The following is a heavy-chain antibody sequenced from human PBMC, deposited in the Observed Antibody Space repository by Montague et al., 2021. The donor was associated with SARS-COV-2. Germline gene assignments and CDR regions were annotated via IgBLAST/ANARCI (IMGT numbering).Heavy chain of an antibody. CDR3: ARLKVAPNGGWNCFDP. V-gene: IGHV4-30-2*01. D-gene: IGHD6-19*01. J-gene: IGHJ5*02. CDR2: IFHPGTT. Sequence: SQTLSLTCSLSGGSISSGGFSWSWIRQPPGKGLEWIGHIFHPGTTHYSPSLKSRVTISIDRSKNQFSLTLDSVTAADTAVYYCARLKVAPNGGWNCFDPWGQGILVTVSS. CDR1: GGSISSGGFS.